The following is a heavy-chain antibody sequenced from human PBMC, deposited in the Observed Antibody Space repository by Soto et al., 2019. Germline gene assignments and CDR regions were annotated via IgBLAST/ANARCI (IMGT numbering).Heavy chain of an antibody. J-gene: IGHJ6*02. D-gene: IGHD3-10*01. V-gene: IGHV5-51*03. CDR2: IYPGDSDT. CDR1: GYSFTSSW. Sequence: EVQLVQSGAEVKKPGESLKISCKGSGYSFTSSWIGWVRQMPGKGLDWMGIIYPGDSDTRYSPSFQGQVTISADKSIXXAFLQWSSLKASDPDMYYCATMRAIWFGEGAVMDVWGQGTTVTVSS. CDR3: ATMRAIWFGEGAVMDV.